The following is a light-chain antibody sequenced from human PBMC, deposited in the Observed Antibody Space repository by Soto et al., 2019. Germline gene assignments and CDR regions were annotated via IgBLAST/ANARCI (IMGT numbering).Light chain of an antibody. CDR2: GAS. J-gene: IGKJ1*01. V-gene: IGKV3-20*01. CDR1: QSVSNNY. CDR3: QQYGSSGT. Sequence: EIVLTQSPATLSVSPLGGVGMXIQASQSVSNNYLAWYQQKPGQAPRLLIYGASNRATGIPDRFSGSGSGTDFTLTISRLEPEDFAVYYCQQYGSSGTFGQGTKVDIK.